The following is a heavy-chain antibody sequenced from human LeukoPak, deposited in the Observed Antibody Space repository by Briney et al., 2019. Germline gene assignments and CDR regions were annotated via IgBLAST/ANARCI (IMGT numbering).Heavy chain of an antibody. CDR1: GYTFTTYD. D-gene: IGHD3-22*01. Sequence: ASGKVSCKAAGYTFTTYDMTWVGQATGQGGEGRAGIDPYSGGTNYPQKFQGRVTMARDTSIGTVYMELSSLRSDDSAVYYCARAGMIGKPSAQNDYWGQGTLVTVSS. CDR2: IDPYSGGT. J-gene: IGHJ4*02. CDR3: ARAGMIGKPSAQNDY. V-gene: IGHV1-2*02.